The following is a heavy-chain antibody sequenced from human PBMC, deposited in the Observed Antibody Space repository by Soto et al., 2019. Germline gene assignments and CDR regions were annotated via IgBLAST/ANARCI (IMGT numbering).Heavy chain of an antibody. CDR3: VKVGYWHALDI. CDR1: GFTFSSYA. V-gene: IGHV3-64D*06. Sequence: GGSLRLSCSASGFTFSSYAMHWVRQAPGKGLEYVSAISSNGGSTYYADSVKGRFTISRDNSKNTLYLQMSSLRAEDTAVYYCVKVGYWHALDIWGQGTMVTVSS. CDR2: ISSNGGST. D-gene: IGHD5-12*01. J-gene: IGHJ3*02.